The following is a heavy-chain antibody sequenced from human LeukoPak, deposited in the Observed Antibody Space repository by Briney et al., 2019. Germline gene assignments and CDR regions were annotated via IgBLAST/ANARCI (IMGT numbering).Heavy chain of an antibody. J-gene: IGHJ4*02. CDR2: ISGSGGST. Sequence: PGGSLRLSCAASGFTFSSYAMSWVRQAPGKGLEWVSAISGSGGSTYYADSVKGRFTISRDNSKNTLYLQMNSLRAEDTAVYYCARDRSGIAAAGSFDYWGQGTLVTVSS. V-gene: IGHV3-23*01. CDR3: ARDRSGIAAAGSFDY. CDR1: GFTFSSYA. D-gene: IGHD6-13*01.